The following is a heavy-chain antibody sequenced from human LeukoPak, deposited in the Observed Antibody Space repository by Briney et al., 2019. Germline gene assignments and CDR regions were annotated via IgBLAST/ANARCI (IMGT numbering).Heavy chain of an antibody. CDR2: IKQDGSEK. D-gene: IGHD1-26*01. V-gene: IGHV3-7*01. Sequence: PGGSLRLSCAASGFTFSSYWMSWVRQAPGRGLEWVSNIKQDGSEKYYVDSVKGRFTFSRDDAKNSLYLQMNSLRAEDTAVYYCASPFSEGALFAWGQGTLVTVSS. J-gene: IGHJ5*02. CDR3: ASPFSEGALFA. CDR1: GFTFSSYW.